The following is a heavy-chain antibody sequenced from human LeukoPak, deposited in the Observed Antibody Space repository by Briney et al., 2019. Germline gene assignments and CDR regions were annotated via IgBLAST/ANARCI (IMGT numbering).Heavy chain of an antibody. CDR3: ARDLGGDILTGYYHYYYYYGMDV. CDR2: IIPILGIA. CDR1: GGTFSSYA. D-gene: IGHD3-9*01. V-gene: IGHV1-69*04. Sequence: ASVKVSCKASGGTFSSYAISWVRQAPGQGLEWMGRIIPILGIANYAQKFQGRVTITADKSTSTAYMELSSLRSEDTAVYYCARDLGGDILTGYYHYYYYYGMDVWGQGTTVTVSS. J-gene: IGHJ6*02.